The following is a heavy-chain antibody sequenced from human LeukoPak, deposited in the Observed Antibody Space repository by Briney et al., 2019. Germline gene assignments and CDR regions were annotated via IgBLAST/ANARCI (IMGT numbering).Heavy chain of an antibody. CDR2: INTNTGTP. CDR1: GYTFTSYA. CDR3: ARETYRYFDY. V-gene: IGHV7-4-1*02. J-gene: IGHJ4*02. D-gene: IGHD3-16*01. Sequence: ASVKVSCKASGYTFTSYALNWVRQAPGQGLGWMGWINTNTGTPTYAQGFTGRFVFSLDTSVSTAYLQISSLKAEDTAVYYCARETYRYFDYWGQGTLVTVSS.